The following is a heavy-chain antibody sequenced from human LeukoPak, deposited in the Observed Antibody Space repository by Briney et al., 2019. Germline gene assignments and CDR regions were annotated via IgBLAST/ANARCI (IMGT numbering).Heavy chain of an antibody. V-gene: IGHV1-69*13. CDR1: GGTFSSYA. J-gene: IGHJ5*02. CDR2: IIPIFGTA. CDR3: ARGLTIVGANWFDP. D-gene: IGHD1-26*01. Sequence: ASVKVSCKASGGTFSSYAISWVRQAPGQGLEWMGGIIPIFGTANYAQKFQGRVTITADESTSTAYMELRSLRSDDTAVYYCARGLTIVGANWFDPWGQGTLVTVSS.